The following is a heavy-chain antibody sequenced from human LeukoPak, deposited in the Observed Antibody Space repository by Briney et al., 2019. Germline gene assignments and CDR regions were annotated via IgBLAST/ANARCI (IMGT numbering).Heavy chain of an antibody. CDR3: ARDRSRDRLHAFDI. CDR2: IDYSGST. Sequence: PSETLSLTCTVSGGTISRHYWSWIRQPPGKGLEWIAYIDYSGSTNYKPSLKSRLTISLDASNNQFSLKLSSVTAADTALYYCARDRSRDRLHAFDIWGQGTMVTVSS. CDR1: GGTISRHY. J-gene: IGHJ3*02. V-gene: IGHV4-59*11. D-gene: IGHD1-26*01.